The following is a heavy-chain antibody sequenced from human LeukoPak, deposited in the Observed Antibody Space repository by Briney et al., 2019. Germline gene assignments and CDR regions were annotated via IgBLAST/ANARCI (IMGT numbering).Heavy chain of an antibody. J-gene: IGHJ4*02. V-gene: IGHV3-48*04. Sequence: GGSLRLSCAASGFTFSSYSMNWVRQAPGKGLEWVSYISSSSSTIYYADSVKGRFTISRDNAKNSLYLQMNSLRAEDTAVYYCASQVGSGSYYPIDYWGQGTLVTVSS. D-gene: IGHD3-10*01. CDR3: ASQVGSGSYYPIDY. CDR1: GFTFSSYS. CDR2: ISSSSSTI.